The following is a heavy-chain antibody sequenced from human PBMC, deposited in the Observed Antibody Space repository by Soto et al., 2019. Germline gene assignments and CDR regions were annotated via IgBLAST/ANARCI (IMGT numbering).Heavy chain of an antibody. CDR1: GFTFSSYS. Sequence: EVQLVESGGGLVQPGGSLRLSCAASGFTFSSYSMNWVLQAPGKGLEWVSYISSSSSTIYYADSVKGRFTISRDNAKNSLYLQMNSLRDEDTAVYYCARGPPYSSGWWYYFDYWGQGTLVTVSS. CDR2: ISSSSSTI. J-gene: IGHJ4*02. V-gene: IGHV3-48*02. D-gene: IGHD6-19*01. CDR3: ARGPPYSSGWWYYFDY.